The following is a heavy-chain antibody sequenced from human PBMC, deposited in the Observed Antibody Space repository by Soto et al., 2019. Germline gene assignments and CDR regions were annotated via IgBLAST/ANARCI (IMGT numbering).Heavy chain of an antibody. V-gene: IGHV4-59*01. CDR3: ARAGYTKAFDI. J-gene: IGHJ3*02. D-gene: IGHD6-13*01. CDR2: IYYSGST. Sequence: SETLSLTCTVSGGSISSYHWSWIRQPPGKGLEWIGYIYYSGSTNYNPSLKSRVTISVDTSKNQFSLKLSSVTAADTAVYYCARAGYTKAFDIWGQGTMVTVSS. CDR1: GGSISSYH.